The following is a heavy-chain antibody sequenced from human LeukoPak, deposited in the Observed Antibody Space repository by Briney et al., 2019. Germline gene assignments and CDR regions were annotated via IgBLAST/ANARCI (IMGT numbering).Heavy chain of an antibody. J-gene: IGHJ6*02. D-gene: IGHD2-15*01. CDR2: INSDGSST. CDR3: ARDGFCSAGRCYGMDV. CDR1: GFTFSNYW. Sequence: GGSLRLSCAASGFTFSNYWMHWARQAPGKGLVWVSRINSDGSSTDYADSVKGRFTISRDNAKNTLYLQMNSLRAGDTAVYYCARDGFCSAGRCYGMDVWGQGTTVTVSS. V-gene: IGHV3-74*01.